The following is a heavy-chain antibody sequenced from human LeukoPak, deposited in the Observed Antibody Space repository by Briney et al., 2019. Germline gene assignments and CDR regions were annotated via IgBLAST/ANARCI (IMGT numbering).Heavy chain of an antibody. J-gene: IGHJ4*02. CDR1: GFTFSTSW. CDR3: AKDSTFLLDY. V-gene: IGHV3-7*04. Sequence: PGGSLRLSCAASGFTFSTSWMTWVRQAPGKGLEWVANIKQDGSAKYYVDSVKGRFTTSRDNAKNSLYLQMNSLRAEDTGVYYCAKDSTFLLDYWGQGTLVTVSS. CDR2: IKQDGSAK. D-gene: IGHD3-16*01.